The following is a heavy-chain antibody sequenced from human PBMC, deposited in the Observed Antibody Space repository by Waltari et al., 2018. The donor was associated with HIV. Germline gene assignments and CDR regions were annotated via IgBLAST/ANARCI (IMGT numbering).Heavy chain of an antibody. V-gene: IGHV1-18*01. CDR3: ARLGYDFWSGYDY. D-gene: IGHD3-3*01. J-gene: IGHJ4*02. CDR2: ISAYNGNK. CDR1: GNIFSDYS. Sequence: QIQLVQSGAEVKKPGASVRVSCKASGNIFSDYSISVVRQPPGQVLEWMGRISAYNGNKGYARDFKCIVSMTTDTATTTAYVDLRGLRFDDTAVYYCARLGYDFWSGYDYWGQGTLVTVS.